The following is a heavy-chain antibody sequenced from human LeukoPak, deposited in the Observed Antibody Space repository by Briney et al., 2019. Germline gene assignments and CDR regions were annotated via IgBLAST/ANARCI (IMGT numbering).Heavy chain of an antibody. Sequence: ASVKVSCKASGYTFTSYGVSWVRQAPGQGLEWVGWISAYNGNTNYAQKLQGRVTMTKDTSTSTAYMELRSLKSDDTAVYYCARFIAARPDNWFDPWGQGTLVTVSS. CDR1: GYTFTSYG. CDR2: ISAYNGNT. CDR3: ARFIAARPDNWFDP. V-gene: IGHV1-18*01. D-gene: IGHD6-6*01. J-gene: IGHJ5*02.